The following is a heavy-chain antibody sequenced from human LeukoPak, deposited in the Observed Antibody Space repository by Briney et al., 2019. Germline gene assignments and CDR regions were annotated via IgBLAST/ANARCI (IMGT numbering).Heavy chain of an antibody. CDR3: ARRAVAGARILDY. CDR2: IIPIFGTA. Sequence: AASVKVSFKASGGTFSSYAISWVRQAPGQGLEWMGGIIPIFGTANYAQKFQGRVTITADESTSTAYMELSSLRSEDTAVYYCARRAVAGARILDYWGQGTLVTVSS. CDR1: GGTFSSYA. J-gene: IGHJ4*02. D-gene: IGHD6-19*01. V-gene: IGHV1-69*13.